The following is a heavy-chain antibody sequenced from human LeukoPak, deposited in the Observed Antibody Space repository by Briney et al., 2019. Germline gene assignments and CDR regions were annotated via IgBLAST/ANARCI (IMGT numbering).Heavy chain of an antibody. CDR1: GYTFTSYY. Sequence: ASVKVSCKASGYTFTSYYMHWVRQAPAQGLQWMGIINPSGGSTSYAQKFQGRVTMTRDTSTSTVYMELSSLRSEDTAVYYCARDKQYQLLTNWFDPWGQGTLVTVSS. CDR2: INPSGGST. V-gene: IGHV1-46*01. D-gene: IGHD2-2*01. CDR3: ARDKQYQLLTNWFDP. J-gene: IGHJ5*02.